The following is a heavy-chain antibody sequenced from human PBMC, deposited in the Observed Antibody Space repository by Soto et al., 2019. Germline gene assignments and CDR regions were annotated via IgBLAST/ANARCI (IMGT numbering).Heavy chain of an antibody. CDR2: IYYSGST. J-gene: IGHJ6*02. V-gene: IGHV4-39*01. CDR1: GGSISSSSYY. Sequence: SETLSLTCTVSGGSISSSSYYWGWIRQPPGKGLEWIGSIYYSGSTYYNPSLKSRVTISVDTSKNQFSLKLSSVTAADTAVYYCARRRLHFGRTDYGMDVWGQGTTVTVSS. CDR3: ARRRLHFGRTDYGMDV. D-gene: IGHD4-4*01.